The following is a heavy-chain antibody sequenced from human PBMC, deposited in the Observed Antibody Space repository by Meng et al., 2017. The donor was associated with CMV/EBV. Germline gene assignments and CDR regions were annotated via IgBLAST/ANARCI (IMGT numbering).Heavy chain of an antibody. CDR3: AREGTFGDFWSGYYSYYGMDV. Sequence: SVKVSCKASVSTFSSYAISWVRQAPGQGLEWMGGIIPIFGTANYAQKFQGRVTITTDESTSTAYMELSSLRSEDTAVYYCAREGTFGDFWSGYYSYYGMDVWGQGTTVTVSS. D-gene: IGHD3-3*01. CDR1: VSTFSSYA. J-gene: IGHJ6*02. V-gene: IGHV1-69*05. CDR2: IIPIFGTA.